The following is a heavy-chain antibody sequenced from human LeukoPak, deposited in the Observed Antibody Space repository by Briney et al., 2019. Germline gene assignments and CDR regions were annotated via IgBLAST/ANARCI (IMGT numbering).Heavy chain of an antibody. D-gene: IGHD3-10*01. V-gene: IGHV4-34*01. CDR1: GGSFSGYY. CDR2: INHSGST. Sequence: PSETLSLTCAVYGGSFSGYYWSWIRQPPGKGLEWIGEINHSGSTNYNPSLKSRVTISVDTSKNQFSLKLSSVTAADKAVYYCASRDYYGSGSYPYYFDYWGQGTLVTVSS. CDR3: ASRDYYGSGSYPYYFDY. J-gene: IGHJ4*02.